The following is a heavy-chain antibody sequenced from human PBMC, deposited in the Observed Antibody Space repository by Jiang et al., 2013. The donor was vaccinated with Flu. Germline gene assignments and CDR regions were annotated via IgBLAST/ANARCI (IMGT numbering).Heavy chain of an antibody. CDR3: ARDGVAVAGNNWFDP. V-gene: IGHV3-30-3*01. CDR1: GLSFTNFA. CDR2: ISYEGSNK. J-gene: IGHJ5*02. Sequence: VQLLESGGGVVQPGRSLRLSCTASGLSFTNFAMHWVRQAPGKGLEWVAFISYEGSNKYYADSVKGRFTISRDNSKNTLYLQMNSLRPEDTAVYYCARDGVAVAGNNWFDPWGQGTLVTVSS. D-gene: IGHD6-19*01.